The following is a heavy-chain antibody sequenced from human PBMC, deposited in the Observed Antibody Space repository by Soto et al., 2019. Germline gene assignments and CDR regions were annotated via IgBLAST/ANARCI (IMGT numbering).Heavy chain of an antibody. CDR2: IYYSGST. D-gene: IGHD2-15*01. CDR1: GGSISSGGYY. Sequence: SETLSLTCTVSGGSISSGGYYWSWIRQHPGKGLEWIGYIYYSGSTYYNPSLKSRVTISVDTSKNQFSLKLSSVTAADTAVYYCARGPRGYCSGGTCSFDYWGQGTLVTVSS. V-gene: IGHV4-31*03. J-gene: IGHJ4*02. CDR3: ARGPRGYCSGGTCSFDY.